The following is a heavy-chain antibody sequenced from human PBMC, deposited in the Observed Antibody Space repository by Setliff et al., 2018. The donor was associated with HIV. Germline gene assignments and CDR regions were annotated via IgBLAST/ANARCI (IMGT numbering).Heavy chain of an antibody. CDR1: GFTFGDYA. D-gene: IGHD3-9*01. J-gene: IGHJ4*02. CDR2: IRSKAYGGTT. V-gene: IGHV3-49*04. CDR3: TTGEVGYNILTGYYQQKTLDY. Sequence: PGGSLRLSCTASGFTFGDYAMSWVRQAPGKGLEWVGFIRSKAYGGTTEYAASVKGRFTISRDDSKSIAYLQMNSLKTEDTAVYYCTTGEVGYNILTGYYQQKTLDYWGQGTLVTVSS.